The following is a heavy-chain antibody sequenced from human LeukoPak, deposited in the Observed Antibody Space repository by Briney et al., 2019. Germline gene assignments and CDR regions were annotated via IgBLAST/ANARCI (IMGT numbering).Heavy chain of an antibody. V-gene: IGHV3-23*01. D-gene: IGHD1-7*01. CDR2: ITASGDTT. J-gene: IGHJ5*02. Sequence: PGGSLRLSCAASGFTFSTYALNWVRQAPGKGLEWVSSITASGDTTNYADSGKGRFTISRDNSKNTLSLQMSGLRVEDTARYYCAKDLTTGTTGWFDPRGQGTLVTVSS. CDR1: GFTFSTYA. CDR3: AKDLTTGTTGWFDP.